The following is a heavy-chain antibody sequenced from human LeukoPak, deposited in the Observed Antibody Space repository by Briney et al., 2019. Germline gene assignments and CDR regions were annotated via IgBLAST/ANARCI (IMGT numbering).Heavy chain of an antibody. V-gene: IGHV3-23*01. Sequence: GGSLRLSCAASGLTFSSYAMSRVRQAPGKGLEWVSAISGSGGSTYYADSVKGRFTISRDNSKNTLYLQMNSLRAEDTAVYYCAKGSGSYSNYFDYWGQGTLVTVSS. CDR1: GLTFSSYA. CDR3: AKGSGSYSNYFDY. J-gene: IGHJ4*02. CDR2: ISGSGGST. D-gene: IGHD1-26*01.